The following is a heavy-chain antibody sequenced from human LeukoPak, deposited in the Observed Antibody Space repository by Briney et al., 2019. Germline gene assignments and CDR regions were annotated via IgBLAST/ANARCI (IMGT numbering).Heavy chain of an antibody. CDR1: GFTFSSYS. Sequence: GGSLRLSCAASGFTFSSYSMNWVRQAPGKGLEWVSSISSGSSYIYYAVSVKGRFTISRDNAKNSLYLQMNSLRAEDTAVYYCARGSTGYYYYYYMDVWGKGTTVTVSS. J-gene: IGHJ6*03. CDR3: ARGSTGYYYYYYMDV. CDR2: ISSGSSYI. V-gene: IGHV3-21*01.